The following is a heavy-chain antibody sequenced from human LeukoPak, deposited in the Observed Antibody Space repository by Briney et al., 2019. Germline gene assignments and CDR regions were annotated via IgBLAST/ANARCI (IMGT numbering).Heavy chain of an antibody. V-gene: IGHV1-46*04. CDR1: GYTFIRYY. D-gene: IGHD5-18*01. J-gene: IGHJ6*03. Sequence: GASVKVSCKASGYTFIRYYMHWVRQAPGQGLEWMGIINPSGGSTNYAQKLQGRVTLTRDMSTSTVYMELSSLRSEDTAVYYCASQGVGYSYGQGYFYYMDVWGKGTTVTVSS. CDR3: ASQGVGYSYGQGYFYYMDV. CDR2: INPSGGST.